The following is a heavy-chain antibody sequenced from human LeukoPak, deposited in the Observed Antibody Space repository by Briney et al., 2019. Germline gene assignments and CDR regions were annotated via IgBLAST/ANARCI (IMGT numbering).Heavy chain of an antibody. CDR3: ARGFRNWYYVFDI. Sequence: SETLSLTCTVSGGSISGSYWSWIRQPPGKGLEWIGYMYYSGSTNYNPSLMSRVTMSVDTSKNQFSLKLNSVIAADTAVYYCARGFRNWYYVFDIWGQGTMVTVSS. CDR1: GGSISGSY. J-gene: IGHJ3*02. V-gene: IGHV4-59*01. CDR2: MYYSGST. D-gene: IGHD1-1*01.